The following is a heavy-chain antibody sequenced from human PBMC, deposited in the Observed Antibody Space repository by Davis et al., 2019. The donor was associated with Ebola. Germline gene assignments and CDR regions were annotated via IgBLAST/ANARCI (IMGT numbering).Heavy chain of an antibody. V-gene: IGHV4-61*08. CDR2: IYYSGST. CDR3: ARSSGGGFNSFDP. CDR1: GGSVSSGGYY. J-gene: IGHJ5*02. D-gene: IGHD2-15*01. Sequence: SETLSLTCTVSGGSVSSGGYYWNWIRQPPGKGLEWIGYIYYSGSTDYSPSLRGRVTISLDTSKNQFSLRLNSVTAADTGVYYCARSSGGGFNSFDPWGRGTLVTISS.